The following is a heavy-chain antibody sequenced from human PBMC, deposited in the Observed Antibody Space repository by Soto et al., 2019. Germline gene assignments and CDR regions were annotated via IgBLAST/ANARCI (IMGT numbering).Heavy chain of an antibody. CDR1: GFTFSDFW. Sequence: EVQLVESGGGLLQPGGSLRLCCAGSGFTFSDFWMNWVRQAPGKGLEWVSNIKHEGSEEHYVDSVKGRFTISRDNAKNSLSMQINSLRAEDTAVYYCLKTTSAFGIWGHGTMVTVSS. J-gene: IGHJ3*02. CDR2: IKHEGSEE. V-gene: IGHV3-7*01. D-gene: IGHD1-7*01. CDR3: LKTTSAFGI.